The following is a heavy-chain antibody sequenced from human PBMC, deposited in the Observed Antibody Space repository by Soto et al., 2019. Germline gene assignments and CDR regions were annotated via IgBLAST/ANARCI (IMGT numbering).Heavy chain of an antibody. CDR3: ARRLYYDSSGFEGGGMDV. CDR2: IYYSGST. CDR1: GGSISSHY. D-gene: IGHD3-22*01. J-gene: IGHJ6*02. V-gene: IGHV4-39*01. Sequence: PSETLSLTCTVSGGSISSHYWSWIRQPPGKGLEWIGSIYYSGSTYYNPSLKSRVTISVDTSKNQFSLKLSSVTAADTAVYYCARRLYYDSSGFEGGGMDVWGQGTTVTVSS.